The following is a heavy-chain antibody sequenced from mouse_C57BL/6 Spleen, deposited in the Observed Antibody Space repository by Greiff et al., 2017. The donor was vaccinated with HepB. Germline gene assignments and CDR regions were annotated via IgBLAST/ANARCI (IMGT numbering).Heavy chain of an antibody. Sequence: QVQLKQSGAELARPGASVKLSCKASGYTFTSYGISWVKQRTGQGLEWIGEIYPRSGNTYYNEKFKGKATLTADKSSSTAYMELRSLTSEDSAVYFCARTHYYGSPPYYFDYWGQGTTLTVSS. CDR2: IYPRSGNT. J-gene: IGHJ2*01. V-gene: IGHV1-81*01. D-gene: IGHD1-1*01. CDR3: ARTHYYGSPPYYFDY. CDR1: GYTFTSYG.